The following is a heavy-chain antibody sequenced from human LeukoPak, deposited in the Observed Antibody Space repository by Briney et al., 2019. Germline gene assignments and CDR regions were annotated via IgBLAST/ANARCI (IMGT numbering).Heavy chain of an antibody. Sequence: GASVTVSCKAAGYTFTGYYMHWVRQAPGQGNEWMGWINPNSGGTNYAQKFQGSVTMTRGTSISTAYMELSRLRSDDTAVYYCARAVAGDYWGQGTLFTVSS. J-gene: IGHJ4*02. CDR2: INPNSGGT. CDR1: GYTFTGYY. D-gene: IGHD6-19*01. CDR3: ARAVAGDY. V-gene: IGHV1-2*02.